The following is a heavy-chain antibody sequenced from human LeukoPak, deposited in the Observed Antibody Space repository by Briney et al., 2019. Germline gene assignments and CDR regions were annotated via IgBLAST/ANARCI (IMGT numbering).Heavy chain of an antibody. CDR1: GGSISNYY. D-gene: IGHD1-26*01. CDR3: ARRTGGGSDS. Sequence: SETLSLTCTVSGGSISNYYWSWIRQPPGMGLEWIGYIYYSGTTNYNPSLTSRVTISVDTSKNQFSLKLSSVTAADTAVYYCARRTGGGSDSWGQGTLVIVSS. CDR2: IYYSGTT. J-gene: IGHJ4*02. V-gene: IGHV4-59*08.